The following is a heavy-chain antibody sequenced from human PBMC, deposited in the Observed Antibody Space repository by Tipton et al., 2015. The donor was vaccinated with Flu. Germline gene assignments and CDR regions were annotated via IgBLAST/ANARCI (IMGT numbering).Heavy chain of an antibody. Sequence: SLRLSCAASGFTFSSYEMNWVRQAPGKGLEWVSYISSSGSTIYYADSVKGRFTISRDNAKNSLYLQMNSLRAEDTAVYYCARDYYGSGSYVFFPWGQGTLVTVSS. CDR3: ARDYYGSGSYVFFP. V-gene: IGHV3-48*03. CDR1: GFTFSSYE. D-gene: IGHD3-10*01. CDR2: ISSSGSTI. J-gene: IGHJ5*02.